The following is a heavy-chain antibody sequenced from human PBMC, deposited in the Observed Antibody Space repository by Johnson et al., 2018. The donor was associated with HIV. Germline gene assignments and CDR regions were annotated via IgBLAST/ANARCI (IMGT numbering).Heavy chain of an antibody. CDR1: GFTFSSYW. CDR2: IKQDGSEK. CDR3: ARGTTYYDSSGYEVGNAFDF. V-gene: IGHV3-7*05. J-gene: IGHJ3*01. Sequence: EVQLVESGGGLVQPGGSLRLSCAASGFTFSSYWISWVRQAPGKGLEWVANIKQDGSEKYYVDSVKGRFTISRDNGKKSLYLQMNSLRAEDTAFYYCARGTTYYDSSGYEVGNAFDFWGQGTRVTVSS. D-gene: IGHD3-22*01.